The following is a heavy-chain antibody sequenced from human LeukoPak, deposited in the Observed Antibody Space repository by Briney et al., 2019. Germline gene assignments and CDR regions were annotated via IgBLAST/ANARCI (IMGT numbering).Heavy chain of an antibody. CDR2: VYRGDSDT. V-gene: IGHV5-51*01. Sequence: GEPLQISSQGSGYSFTSYWIAWMRPRPGKRLEWMGIVYRGDSDTRYSPSFQGQVTISPDKSITPASMPSSSLNASHPATSSFARLGTSGDRKADYWGQGTLVTVSS. D-gene: IGHD1-1*01. J-gene: IGHJ4*02. CDR1: GYSFTSYW. CDR3: ARLGTSGDRKADY.